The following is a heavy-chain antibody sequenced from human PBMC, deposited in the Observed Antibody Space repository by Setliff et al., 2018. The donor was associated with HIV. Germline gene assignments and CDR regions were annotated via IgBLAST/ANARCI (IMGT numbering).Heavy chain of an antibody. Sequence: SETLSLTCAVYGGSFRGYYWTWIRQPPGKGLEWIGEITHSGSTNYNPSLETRVTISVDTSKNQFSLKLSSVTAADTAVYYCATGFAGLQYYYYYMDVWGQGTTVTVSS. J-gene: IGHJ6*03. CDR2: ITHSGST. D-gene: IGHD3-9*01. V-gene: IGHV4-34*01. CDR3: ATGFAGLQYYYYYMDV. CDR1: GGSFRGYY.